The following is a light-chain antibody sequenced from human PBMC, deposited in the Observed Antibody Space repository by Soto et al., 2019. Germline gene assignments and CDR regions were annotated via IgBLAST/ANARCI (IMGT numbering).Light chain of an antibody. CDR3: QQRSHWPPLLT. V-gene: IGKV3-11*01. Sequence: EIVLTQSPATLSLSPGERATLSCRASQSVSSYLAWYQQKPGQAPRLLIYDASNRATGIPARFSGSGSGTDFTRTISSLEPEDFAVYYCQQRSHWPPLLTFGGGTKVEIK. J-gene: IGKJ4*01. CDR2: DAS. CDR1: QSVSSY.